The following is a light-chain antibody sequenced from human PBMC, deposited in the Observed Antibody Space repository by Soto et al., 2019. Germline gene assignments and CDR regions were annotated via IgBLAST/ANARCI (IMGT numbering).Light chain of an antibody. J-gene: IGKJ1*01. CDR2: GAS. CDR1: QSVSSN. CDR3: KQYNTWPQK. V-gene: IGKV3-15*01. Sequence: EIVMTQSPATLSVSPGERATLSCRASQSVSSNLAWYQQKPGQAPRLLIYGASTRATGIPARFSGSASGTESTLTISSLQSEDFAAYYCKQYNTWPQKVGQATKVDIK.